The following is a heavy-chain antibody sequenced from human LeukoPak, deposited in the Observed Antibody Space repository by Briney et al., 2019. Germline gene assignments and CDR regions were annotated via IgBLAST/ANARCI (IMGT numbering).Heavy chain of an antibody. CDR3: ATDSSAAAYFDY. CDR1: GYTFTGYY. J-gene: IGHJ4*02. CDR2: INPNSGGT. D-gene: IGHD6-13*01. Sequence: ASVKVSCKASGYTFTGYYMHWVRQAPGQGLEWMGWINPNSGGTNYAQKFQGRVTMTRDTSIGTAYMELSRLRSDDTAVYYCATDSSAAAYFDYWGQGTLVTVSS. V-gene: IGHV1-2*02.